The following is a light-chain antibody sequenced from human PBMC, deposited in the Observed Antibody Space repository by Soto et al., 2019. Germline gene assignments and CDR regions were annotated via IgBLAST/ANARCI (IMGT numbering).Light chain of an antibody. Sequence: DIVMTQSPLSLPVTPGEPASISCRSSQSLLSSNGYNYLDWYLQKPGQSPQLLIYLGSNRASGGPGRVSGSGTGKDFTLEISRVEAEDVGIYHCMQALRAPPTFGQGTKVEI. CDR3: MQALRAPPT. CDR2: LGS. CDR1: QSLLSSNGYNY. V-gene: IGKV2-28*01. J-gene: IGKJ1*01.